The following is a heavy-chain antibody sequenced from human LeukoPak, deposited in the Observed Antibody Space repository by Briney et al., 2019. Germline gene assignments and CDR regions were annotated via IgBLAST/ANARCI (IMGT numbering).Heavy chain of an antibody. CDR1: GFTFSSNG. V-gene: IGHV3-30*02. J-gene: IGHJ4*02. D-gene: IGHD6-13*01. Sequence: GGSLRLSCAASGFTFSSNGMHWVRQAPGKGLEWVAFIRYDGSNKYSAHSVKGRFTISRDNSKNTVYLQMNSLRAEDTAVYYCAKGASPGIAAAGAGFLFDYWGQGTLVTVSS. CDR2: IRYDGSNK. CDR3: AKGASPGIAAAGAGFLFDY.